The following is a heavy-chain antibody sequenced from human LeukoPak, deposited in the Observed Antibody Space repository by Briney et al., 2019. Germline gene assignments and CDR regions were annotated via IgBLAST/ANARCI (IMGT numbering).Heavy chain of an antibody. V-gene: IGHV1-8*01. CDR3: ATSRLGYCSGGTCYGDAFDL. Sequence: ASVKVSCKASGYTFTNSDFNWVRQAAGQGLEWMGWVNPKNGSTAYAQTFQGRVTLTRDTSISTAYMELSSLRSDDTAVYYCATSRLGYCSGGTCYGDAFDLWGQGTMVTVSS. J-gene: IGHJ3*01. CDR2: VNPKNGST. D-gene: IGHD2-15*01. CDR1: GYTFTNSD.